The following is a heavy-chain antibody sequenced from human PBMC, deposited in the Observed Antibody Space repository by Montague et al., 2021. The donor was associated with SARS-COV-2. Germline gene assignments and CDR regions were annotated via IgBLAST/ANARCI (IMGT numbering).Heavy chain of an antibody. CDR3: ARLGDGIVPSPILGLGPYYSFYYMDV. CDR1: GGSFSRYY. CDR2: ISHNGNT. J-gene: IGHJ6*03. D-gene: IGHD2-2*02. V-gene: IGHV4-34*01. Sequence: SETPSLTCAVSGGSFSRYYWSWIRQPPGKGLEWIGEISHNGNTKYNPSLQSRVSISLDTSRNQFSLKVSSVTAADTAIYYCARLGDGIVPSPILGLGPYYSFYYMDVWGKGTTVTVSS.